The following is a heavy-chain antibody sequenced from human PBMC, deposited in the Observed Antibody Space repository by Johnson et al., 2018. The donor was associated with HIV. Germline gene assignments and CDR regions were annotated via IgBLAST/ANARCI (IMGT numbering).Heavy chain of an antibody. CDR3: AKDRSGSAGAFDI. Sequence: VESGGGLVQPGGSLRLSCAASGFTVSSNYMSWVRQAPGKGLEWVSGVNWNGGTTGYAASVKGRFTISRDNSKNTLYLQMNSLRAEDTAVYYCAKDRSGSAGAFDIWGQGTMVTVSS. D-gene: IGHD1-26*01. CDR1: GFTVSSNY. J-gene: IGHJ3*02. CDR2: NWNGGTT. V-gene: IGHV3-66*02.